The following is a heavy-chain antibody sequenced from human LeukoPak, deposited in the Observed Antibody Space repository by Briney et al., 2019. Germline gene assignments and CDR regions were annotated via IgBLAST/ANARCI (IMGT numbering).Heavy chain of an antibody. CDR3: ANFKGWILNWFDP. V-gene: IGHV3-23*01. CDR2: ISGSGGST. Sequence: GGSLRLSCAASGFTFSSYAMSWVRQAPGKGLEWVSAISGSGGSTYYADSVKGRFTISRDNSKNTLYLQMNSLRAEGTAVYYCANFKGWILNWFDPWGQGTLVTVSS. D-gene: IGHD2-2*03. CDR1: GFTFSSYA. J-gene: IGHJ5*02.